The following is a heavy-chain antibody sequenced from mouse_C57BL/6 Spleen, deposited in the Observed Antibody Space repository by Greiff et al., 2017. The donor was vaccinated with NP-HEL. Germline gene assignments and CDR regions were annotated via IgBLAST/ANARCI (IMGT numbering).Heavy chain of an antibody. CDR1: GYSFTGYY. CDR2: INPSTGGT. J-gene: IGHJ2*01. D-gene: IGHD1-1*01. CDR3: ARSPLYGRYYFDY. V-gene: IGHV1-42*01. Sequence: VHVKQSGPELVKPGASVKISCKASGYSFTGYYMNWVKQSPEKSLEWIGEINPSTGGTTYNQKFKAKATLTEDKSSSTAYMQLKSLTSEDSAVYYCARSPLYGRYYFDYWGQGTTLTVSS.